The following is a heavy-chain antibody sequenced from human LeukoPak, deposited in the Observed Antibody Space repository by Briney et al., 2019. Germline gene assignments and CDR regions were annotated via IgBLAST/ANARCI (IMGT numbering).Heavy chain of an antibody. CDR3: ARDHFDY. CDR1: GFTFSSYA. CDR2: ISYDGSNK. J-gene: IGHJ4*02. Sequence: GRSLRLSCVASGFTFSSYAMHWVRQAPGKGLEWVAVISYDGSNKYYADSVKGRFTISRDNSKNTLYLQMNSLRAEDTAVYYCARDHFDYWGQGTLVTVSS. V-gene: IGHV3-30*04.